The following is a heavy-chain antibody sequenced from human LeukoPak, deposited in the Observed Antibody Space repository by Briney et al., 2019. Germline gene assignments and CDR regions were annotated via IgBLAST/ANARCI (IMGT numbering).Heavy chain of an antibody. CDR2: INSDGSST. J-gene: IGHJ4*02. Sequence: GGSLRLSCAASGFTFSSYWMHWVRHAPGKGLVWVSRINSDGSSTSYADSVKGRFTISRDNAKNTLYLQMNSLRAEDTAVYYCAREVPVGATTDYWGQGTLVTVSS. D-gene: IGHD1-26*01. V-gene: IGHV3-74*01. CDR1: GFTFSSYW. CDR3: AREVPVGATTDY.